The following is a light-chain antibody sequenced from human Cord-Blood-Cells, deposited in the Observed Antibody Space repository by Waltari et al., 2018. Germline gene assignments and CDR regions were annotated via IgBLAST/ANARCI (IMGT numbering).Light chain of an antibody. V-gene: IGLV3-1*01. CDR2: QDS. CDR1: KLGDKY. J-gene: IGLJ3*02. CDR3: QAWDSSTAV. Sequence: SYELTQPPSVSVSPGQTASITCSGDKLGDKYARWYQQKPGQSPVLVIYQDSKRPSGMPERFSGSKSGNTASLTISGTQAMDEADYYCQAWDSSTAVFGGETKLTVL.